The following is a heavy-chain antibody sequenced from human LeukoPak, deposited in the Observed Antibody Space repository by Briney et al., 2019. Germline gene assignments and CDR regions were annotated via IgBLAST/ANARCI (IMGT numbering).Heavy chain of an antibody. CDR3: ARGRPWAFGVVIPYYYYMDV. CDR2: IYSSGTT. V-gene: IGHV4-59*12. CDR1: GGSMSPYY. J-gene: IGHJ6*03. D-gene: IGHD3-3*01. Sequence: PSETLSLTCTVSGGSMSPYYWSWLRQPPGKGLEWIGYIYSSGTTNYKPSLRSRVSMSADTSKNQFSLKLSSVTTADTAVYYCARGRPWAFGVVIPYYYYMDVLGKGTAVTVSS.